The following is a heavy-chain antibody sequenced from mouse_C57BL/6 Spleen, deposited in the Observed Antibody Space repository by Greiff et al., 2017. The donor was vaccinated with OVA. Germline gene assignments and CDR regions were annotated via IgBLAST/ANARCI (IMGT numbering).Heavy chain of an antibody. V-gene: IGHV3-6*01. CDR2: ISYDGSN. CDR3: ARAQYYFDY. CDR1: GYSITSGYY. Sequence: EVKLQESGPGLVKPSQSLSLTCSVTGYSITSGYYWNWIRQFPGNKLEWMGYISYDGSNNYNPSLKNRISITRDTSKNQFFLKLNSVTTEDTATYYCARAQYYFDYWGQGTTLTVSS. J-gene: IGHJ2*01.